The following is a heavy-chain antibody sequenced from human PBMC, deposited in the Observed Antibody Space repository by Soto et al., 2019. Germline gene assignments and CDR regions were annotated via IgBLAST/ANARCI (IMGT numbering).Heavy chain of an antibody. CDR1: GLTFSNVW. CDR3: TTDRHYDFWSGYYTLGPNWFDP. J-gene: IGHJ5*02. CDR2: IKSKSDGETA. Sequence: GGSLRLSCAASGLTFSNVWMTWVRQAPGKGLEWVGRIKSKSDGETADVAAPVKARFTISRDDSKNTVFLEMNSLKTEDTAVYYCTTDRHYDFWSGYYTLGPNWFDPWRQGTLVTVSS. D-gene: IGHD3-3*01. V-gene: IGHV3-15*01.